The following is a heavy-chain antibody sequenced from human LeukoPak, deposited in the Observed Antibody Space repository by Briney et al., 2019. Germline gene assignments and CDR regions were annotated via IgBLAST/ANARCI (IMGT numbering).Heavy chain of an antibody. J-gene: IGHJ4*02. Sequence: GGSLRLSCAASGFSFTNAWMSWVRQAPSKGLEYIGRIKSKTDGGTPEYAAPVKGRFTISRDDSKDTRYLQMNSLKTEDTAVYYCTTLWGGGPDSWGQGTLVTVSS. CDR3: TTLWGGGPDS. V-gene: IGHV3-15*01. CDR2: IKSKTDGGTP. CDR1: GFSFTNAW. D-gene: IGHD3-16*01.